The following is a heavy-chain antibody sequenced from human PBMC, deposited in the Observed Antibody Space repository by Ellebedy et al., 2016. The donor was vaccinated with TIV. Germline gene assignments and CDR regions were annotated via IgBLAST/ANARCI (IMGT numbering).Heavy chain of an antibody. CDR2: INPNSGGT. CDR1: GYTFTGYY. J-gene: IGHJ6*02. V-gene: IGHV1-2*04. CDR3: ARDASGKGMDV. Sequence: ASVKVSXXASGYTFTGYYMHWVRQAPGQGLEWMGWINPNSGGTNYAQKFQGWVTMTRDTSISTAYMELSRLRSDDTAVYYCARDASGKGMDVWGQGTTVTVSS.